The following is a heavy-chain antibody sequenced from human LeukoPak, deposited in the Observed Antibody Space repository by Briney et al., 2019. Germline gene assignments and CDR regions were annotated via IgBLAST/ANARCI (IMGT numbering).Heavy chain of an antibody. J-gene: IGHJ4*02. V-gene: IGHV3-74*01. D-gene: IGHD2-15*01. CDR1: GFTLSSYR. CDR3: ARDLRGTRDY. CDR2: INPHGSST. Sequence: GGSLRLSCAASGFTLSSYRMNWVRQAPGKGLEWVSRINPHGSSTDYADSVKGRFTISRDNAKNTLYLQMNSLRAEDTAVYYCARDLRGTRDYWGQGTLVTVSS.